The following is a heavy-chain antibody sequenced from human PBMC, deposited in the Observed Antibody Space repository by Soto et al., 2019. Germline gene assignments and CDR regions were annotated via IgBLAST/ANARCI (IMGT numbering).Heavy chain of an antibody. CDR2: ISYDGSNK. Sequence: LSLSCAASGFTFSSYGMHWVRQAPGKGLEWVAVISYDGSNKYYADSVKGRFTISRDNSKNTLYLQMNSLRAEDTAVYYCATTYYDILTGYNPRAPWGQGTLVTVSS. J-gene: IGHJ5*02. CDR1: GFTFSSYG. D-gene: IGHD3-9*01. CDR3: ATTYYDILTGYNPRAP. V-gene: IGHV3-30*03.